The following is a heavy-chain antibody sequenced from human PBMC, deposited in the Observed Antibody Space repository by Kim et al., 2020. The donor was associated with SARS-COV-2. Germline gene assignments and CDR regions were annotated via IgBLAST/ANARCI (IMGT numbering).Heavy chain of an antibody. V-gene: IGHV3-23*01. Sequence: GGSLRLSCAASGFTFSNVAMTWVRQAPGKGLEWVSAIGARTAYTYYADSVKGRFTISRDNSANTLHLQMNSLRVEDTAIYYCAKDVMEYYGSGSYYSVWGQGTVVTVSS. D-gene: IGHD3-10*01. CDR2: IGARTAYT. J-gene: IGHJ1*01. CDR3: AKDVMEYYGSGSYYSV. CDR1: GFTFSNVA.